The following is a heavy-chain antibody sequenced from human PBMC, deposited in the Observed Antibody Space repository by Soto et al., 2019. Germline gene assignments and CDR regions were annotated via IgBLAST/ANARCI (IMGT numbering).Heavy chain of an antibody. CDR3: ARVDHRWYFALLSDY. D-gene: IGHD6-13*01. Sequence: QVHLQESGPGLVKPSQTLSLTCTVSGDSLSSGGHYWSLIRQHPGKGLEWIGHIYDSVNTYYSPSLRSRVTITADLSKNQFSLNLRSVTAADTAVYCCARVDHRWYFALLSDYWGQGTLVTVSS. V-gene: IGHV4-31*03. CDR2: IYDSVNT. J-gene: IGHJ4*02. CDR1: GDSLSSGGHY.